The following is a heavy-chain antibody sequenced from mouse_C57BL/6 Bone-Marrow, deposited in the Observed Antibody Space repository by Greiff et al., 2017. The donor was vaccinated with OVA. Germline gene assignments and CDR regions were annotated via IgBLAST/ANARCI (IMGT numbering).Heavy chain of an antibody. J-gene: IGHJ3*01. V-gene: IGHV1-74*01. CDR3: AISFYYYGKGFAY. CDR1: GYTFTSYW. D-gene: IGHD1-1*01. CDR2: IHPSDSDT. Sequence: QVQLKQPGAELVKPGASVKVSCKASGYTFTSYWMHWVKQRPGQGLEWIGRIHPSDSDTNYNQKFKGKATLTVDKSSSTAYMQLSSLTSEDSAVYYCAISFYYYGKGFAYWGQGTLVTVSA.